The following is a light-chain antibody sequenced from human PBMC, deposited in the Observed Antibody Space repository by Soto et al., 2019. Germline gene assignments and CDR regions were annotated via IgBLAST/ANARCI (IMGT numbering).Light chain of an antibody. J-gene: IGLJ2*01. V-gene: IGLV1-40*01. CDR1: SSNIGAGYD. Sequence: QPVLTQPPSVSGAPGQSVTISCTGSSSNIGAGYDVNWYQQLPGTAPKLFIYGNNNRPSGVPDRFSGSKSGTSASLAITGLQAEDEADYYCQSYDSSLSEVVFGGGTKLTVL. CDR3: QSYDSSLSEVV. CDR2: GNN.